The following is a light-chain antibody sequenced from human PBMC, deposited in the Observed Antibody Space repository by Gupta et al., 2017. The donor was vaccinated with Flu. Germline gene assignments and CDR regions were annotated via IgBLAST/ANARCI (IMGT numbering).Light chain of an antibody. J-gene: IGKJ2*01. V-gene: IGKV1-39*01. CDR2: AAS. Sequence: DIQMTQSPSSLSASVGDRVTITCRASQTISNYLNWYQQKPGKAPNLLIYAASSVQSGVPSRFSGRGSGTDFTLTISSLQPEDCAAYFCQQSYTTPRTFGQGTKVEIK. CDR3: QQSYTTPRT. CDR1: QTISNY.